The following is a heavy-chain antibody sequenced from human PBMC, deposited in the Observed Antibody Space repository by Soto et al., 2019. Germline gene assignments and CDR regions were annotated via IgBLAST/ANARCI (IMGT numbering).Heavy chain of an antibody. CDR1: GGSISSGDYY. CDR3: ASNYYGSGSYYNWFDP. V-gene: IGHV4-30-4*01. D-gene: IGHD3-10*01. CDR2: IYYSGST. Sequence: QVQLQESGPGLVKPSQTLSLTCTVSGGSISSGDYYWSWIRQPPGKGLEWIGYIYYSGSTYYNPSLNSRFTISVDTSKNQFSLKLSSVTAADTAVYYCASNYYGSGSYYNWFDPWGQGTLVTVSS. J-gene: IGHJ5*02.